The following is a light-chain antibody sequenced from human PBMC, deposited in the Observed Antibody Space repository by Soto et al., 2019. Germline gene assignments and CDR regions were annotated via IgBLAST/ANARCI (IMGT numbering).Light chain of an antibody. Sequence: DIQMTQSPSSLSASVGDRVTITCRASQSISKYLNWYQHKPGKGPKLLIYGAFTLQSGVPSRFSGSGSGTDFTLTISCLQPEDVATYYCQQSNSIPPWTFGQGTKVEIK. CDR3: QQSNSIPPWT. CDR1: QSISKY. J-gene: IGKJ1*01. CDR2: GAF. V-gene: IGKV1-39*01.